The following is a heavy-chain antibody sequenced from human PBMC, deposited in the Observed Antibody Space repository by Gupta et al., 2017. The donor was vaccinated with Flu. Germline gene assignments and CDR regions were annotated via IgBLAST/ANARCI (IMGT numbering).Heavy chain of an antibody. Sequence: HVQLQQWGAGLLKPSETLSLTCAVSGGSFNGYFWSWIRQPPAKGLEWIGEINHVGRTHYNPSLKSRVTISLDTSKNQCTLKLNSVTGADTAVYYCAIDVQVPYYHSMDVWGQGTSVTVSS. V-gene: IGHV4-34*01. CDR2: INHVGRT. CDR3: AIDVQVPYYHSMDV. D-gene: IGHD1-1*01. CDR1: GGSFNGYF. J-gene: IGHJ6*02.